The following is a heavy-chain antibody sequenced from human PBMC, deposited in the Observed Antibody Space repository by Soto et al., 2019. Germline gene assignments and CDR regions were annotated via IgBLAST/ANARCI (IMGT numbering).Heavy chain of an antibody. CDR1: GFTFSDYW. J-gene: IGHJ4*02. Sequence: GGSLRLSCAASGFTFSDYWMSWVRQAPGKGLEWVANINQYGSEKNYVDSVKGRFTISRDNAKNSLFLQTNSLRAEDTAVYFCATYGAGGSYFDHWGQGALVTVSS. CDR2: INQYGSEK. D-gene: IGHD2-8*02. V-gene: IGHV3-7*01. CDR3: ATYGAGGSYFDH.